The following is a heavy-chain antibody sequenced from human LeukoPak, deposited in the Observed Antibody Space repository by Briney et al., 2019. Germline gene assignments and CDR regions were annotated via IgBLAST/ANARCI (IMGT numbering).Heavy chain of an antibody. CDR1: GFTFSSYA. CDR2: ISYDGSNK. D-gene: IGHD5-12*01. V-gene: IGHV3-30*04. CDR3: ARGGSGYDSHYYAMDV. J-gene: IGHJ6*02. Sequence: PAQSLRLSCAASGFTFSSYAMHWVRQAPGKGLEWVTLISYDGSNKYYADSVKGRFTISRDNSKNTLYLQMNSLRAEDTAVYYCARGGSGYDSHYYAMDVWGQGTTVTVSS.